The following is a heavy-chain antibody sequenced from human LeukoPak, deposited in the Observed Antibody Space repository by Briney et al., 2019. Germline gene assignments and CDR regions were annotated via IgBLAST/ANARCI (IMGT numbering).Heavy chain of an antibody. Sequence: GGSLRLSCAASGFTFSSYGMHWVRQAPGKGLEWVAFIRYDGSNKYYADSVKGRFTISRDNSKNTLYLQMNSLRAEDTAVYYCAKGGSGSQYYYYYYMDVWGKGTTVTISS. CDR3: AKGGSGSQYYYYYYMDV. V-gene: IGHV3-30*02. CDR1: GFTFSSYG. J-gene: IGHJ6*03. CDR2: IRYDGSNK. D-gene: IGHD3-10*01.